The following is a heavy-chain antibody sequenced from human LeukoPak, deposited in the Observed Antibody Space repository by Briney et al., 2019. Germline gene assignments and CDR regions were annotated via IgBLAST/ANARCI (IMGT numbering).Heavy chain of an antibody. J-gene: IGHJ4*02. Sequence: PGGSLRLSCAASGFTFSSYVMHWVRQAPGKGLEWVAFIRYDGSNKYYADSVKGRFTISRDNSKNTLYLQMNSLRAEDTAVYYCAKDYSSGYYYVDYFDYWGQGTLVTVSS. CDR1: GFTFSSYV. V-gene: IGHV3-30*02. CDR2: IRYDGSNK. D-gene: IGHD3-22*01. CDR3: AKDYSSGYYYVDYFDY.